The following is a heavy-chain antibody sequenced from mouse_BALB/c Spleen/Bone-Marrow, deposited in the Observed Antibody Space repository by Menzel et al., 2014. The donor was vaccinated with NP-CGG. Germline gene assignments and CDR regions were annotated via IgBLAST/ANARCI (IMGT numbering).Heavy chain of an antibody. V-gene: IGHV2-9*02. CDR2: IWAGGST. Sequence: VMLVESGPGLVAPSQRLPITCTVSGFSLTSYGVHWVRQPPGKGLEWLGVIWAGGSTNYNSALMSRLSISKDNSKSQVFLKMNSLQTDDTAMYYCATLRVVRGYWGQGTLVTVSA. J-gene: IGHJ3*01. CDR3: ATLRVVRGY. D-gene: IGHD1-1*01. CDR1: GFSLTSYG.